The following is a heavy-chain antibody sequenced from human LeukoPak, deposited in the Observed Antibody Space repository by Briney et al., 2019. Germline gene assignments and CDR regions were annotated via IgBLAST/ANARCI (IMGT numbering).Heavy chain of an antibody. Sequence: ASVKVSCKASGYTFTSYDINWVRQATGQGLEWMGWMNPNSGNTDYAQKFQGRVTMTRNTSISTAYMELSSLRSEDTAVYYCARGRLLLDTAMDHAFDIWGQGTMVTVSS. J-gene: IGHJ3*02. D-gene: IGHD5-18*01. CDR3: ARGRLLLDTAMDHAFDI. CDR1: GYTFTSYD. V-gene: IGHV1-8*01. CDR2: MNPNSGNT.